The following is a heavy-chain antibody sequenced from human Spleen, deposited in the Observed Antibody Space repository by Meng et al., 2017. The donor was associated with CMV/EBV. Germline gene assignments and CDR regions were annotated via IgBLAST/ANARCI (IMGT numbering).Heavy chain of an antibody. V-gene: IGHV1-2*02. CDR2: IIPNSGDT. CDR3: ARGDNSGWLAFDY. J-gene: IGHJ4*02. Sequence: ASGYTFSGHYMHWVRLAPGQGLEWMGWIIPNSGDTNYAQKFQGRVTMTRDTSISTAHMELSGLRSDDTAVYYCARGDNSGWLAFDYWGQGTLVTVSS. D-gene: IGHD5-12*01. CDR1: GYTFSGHY.